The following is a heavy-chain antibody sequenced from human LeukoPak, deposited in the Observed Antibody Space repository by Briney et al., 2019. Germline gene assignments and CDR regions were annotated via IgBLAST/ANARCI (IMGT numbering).Heavy chain of an antibody. CDR2: ISSTGSYI. V-gene: IGHV3-21*04. D-gene: IGHD1-26*01. CDR3: ARVVVGATLEYFDY. J-gene: IGHJ4*02. Sequence: PGGSLRLSCAASGFNLNSYMLNWVRQAPGKGLEWVSSISSTGSYIYYADSVKGRFTISRDNPGNVMYLQMDSLRAEDTAVYYCARVVVGATLEYFDYWGQGTLVTVSS. CDR1: GFNLNSYM.